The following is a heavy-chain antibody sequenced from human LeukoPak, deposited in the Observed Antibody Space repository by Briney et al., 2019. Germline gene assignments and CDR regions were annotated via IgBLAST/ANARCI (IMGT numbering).Heavy chain of an antibody. Sequence: GGSLRLSCAASGFIFNDYYMSWIRQAPGKGLEWVSYISSGGGTTHYADSVKGRFTISRDNAKNSLFLQMNSLRAEDTAVYYCARFRSLYNWFDPWGQGTLVIVSS. CDR2: ISSGGGTT. J-gene: IGHJ5*02. CDR3: ARFRSLYNWFDP. V-gene: IGHV3-11*01. CDR1: GFIFNDYY.